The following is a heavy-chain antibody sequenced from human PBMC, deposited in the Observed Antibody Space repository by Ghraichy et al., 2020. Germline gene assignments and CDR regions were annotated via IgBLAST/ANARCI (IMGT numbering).Heavy chain of an antibody. Sequence: SETLSLTCAVYGGSFSGYYWSWIRQPPGKGLEWIGEINHSGSTNYNPSLKSRVTISVDTSKNQFSLKLSSVTAADTAVYYCARGPLRLGELSSRVYYFDYWGQGTLVTVSS. CDR1: GGSFSGYY. V-gene: IGHV4-34*01. CDR3: ARGPLRLGELSSRVYYFDY. D-gene: IGHD3-16*02. J-gene: IGHJ4*02. CDR2: INHSGST.